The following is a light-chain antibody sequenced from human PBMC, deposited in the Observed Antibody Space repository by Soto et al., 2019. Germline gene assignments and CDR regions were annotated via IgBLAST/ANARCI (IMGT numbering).Light chain of an antibody. V-gene: IGKV3-20*01. Sequence: EIVLTQSPGTLSLSPGERATLSCRASQSVRSNFLAWYQQKPGQAPRLLIYGASNRATGIPDRFSGSGSGTDFTLTITRLEHEDFAMYYCQRYDSLRTLGHGTKVDIK. CDR3: QRYDSLRT. CDR2: GAS. CDR1: QSVRSNF. J-gene: IGKJ1*01.